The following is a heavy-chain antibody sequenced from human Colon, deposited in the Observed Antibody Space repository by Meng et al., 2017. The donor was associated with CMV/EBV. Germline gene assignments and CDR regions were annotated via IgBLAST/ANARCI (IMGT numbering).Heavy chain of an antibody. CDR3: AKARGSYYYESGGSGFDS. V-gene: IGHV3-23*03. Sequence: GGSLRLSCAASGFTFSGYVMSWVRQAPGKGLEWVSDIYGGRSRTHYADSVKGRFTISRDNSQNTLYLQMDSLRAEDTAVYYCAKARGSYYYESGGSGFDSWGQGTQVTVSS. D-gene: IGHD3-22*01. J-gene: IGHJ4*02. CDR2: IYGGRSRT. CDR1: GFTFSGYV.